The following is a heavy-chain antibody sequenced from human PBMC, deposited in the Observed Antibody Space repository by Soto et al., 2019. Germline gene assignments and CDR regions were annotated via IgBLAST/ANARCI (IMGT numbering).Heavy chain of an antibody. D-gene: IGHD4-17*01. J-gene: IGHJ4*02. V-gene: IGHV3-23*01. CDR2: ISASGGST. Sequence: LRLSCAASGFIFSSYAMSWVRQAPGRGLEWVSGISASGGSTYVTVRFTISRDNSKNTLYLQMNSLRAEDTAVYYCAKRNGDYDYPDYWGQGTLVTVSS. CDR3: AKRNGDYDYPDY. CDR1: GFIFSSYA.